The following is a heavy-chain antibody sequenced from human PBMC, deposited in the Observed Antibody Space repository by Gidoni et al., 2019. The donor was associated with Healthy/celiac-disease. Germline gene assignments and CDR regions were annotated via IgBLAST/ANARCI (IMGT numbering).Heavy chain of an antibody. CDR1: GYTFTSYG. J-gene: IGHJ6*02. V-gene: IGHV1-18*01. Sequence: QVQRVQSGAEVKKPGASVKVSCKASGYTFTSYGISWVRQAPGQGLEWMGWISAYNGNTNSAQKLQGRVTMTTDTSTSTAYMELRSLRSDDTAVYYCARDHRRNGDYYYYYGMDVWGQGTTVTVSS. D-gene: IGHD4-17*01. CDR3: ARDHRRNGDYYYYYGMDV. CDR2: ISAYNGNT.